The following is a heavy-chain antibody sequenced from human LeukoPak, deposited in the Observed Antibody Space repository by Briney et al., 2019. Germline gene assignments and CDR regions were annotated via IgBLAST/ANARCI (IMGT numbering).Heavy chain of an antibody. J-gene: IGHJ6*03. CDR1: GGSISSYY. V-gene: IGHV4-38-2*02. CDR2: IYHSGST. Sequence: SETLSLTCTVSGGSISSYYWGWIRQPPGKGLEWIGSIYHSGSTYYNPSLKSRVTISVDTSKNQFSLKLSSVTAADTAVYYCATTYYYDSSGYYLMRYYYYYMDVWGKGTTVTVSS. CDR3: ATTYYYDSSGYYLMRYYYYYMDV. D-gene: IGHD3-22*01.